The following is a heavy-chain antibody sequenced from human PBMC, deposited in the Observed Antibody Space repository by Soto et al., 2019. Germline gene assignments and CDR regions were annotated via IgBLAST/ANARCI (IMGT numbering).Heavy chain of an antibody. CDR3: AKYRDCSSTSCDPGSGFDY. CDR2: ISGSGGST. J-gene: IGHJ4*02. D-gene: IGHD2-2*01. Sequence: EVQLLESGGGLVQPGGSLRLSCAASGFTFSSYAMSWVRQAPGKGLEWVSAISGSGGSTYYADSVKGRFTISRDNSKNAISMNTNSLRAEGTAVDDCAKYRDCSSTSCDPGSGFDYWGQGTLVTVSS. CDR1: GFTFSSYA. V-gene: IGHV3-23*01.